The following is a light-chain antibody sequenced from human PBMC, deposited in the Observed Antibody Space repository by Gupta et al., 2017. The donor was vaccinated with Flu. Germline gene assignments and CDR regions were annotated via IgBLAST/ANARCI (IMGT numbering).Light chain of an antibody. CDR1: HSISNW. Sequence: DIQMTQSPSTLSASVGDRVTITCRASHSISNWLAWYQQKPGKAPMLLIYKASSLESGVPSRFSGSGSGTEFTLTISSLQPDDFATYYCQHENSYSITFGQGTRLEIK. J-gene: IGKJ5*01. V-gene: IGKV1-5*03. CDR2: KAS. CDR3: QHENSYSIT.